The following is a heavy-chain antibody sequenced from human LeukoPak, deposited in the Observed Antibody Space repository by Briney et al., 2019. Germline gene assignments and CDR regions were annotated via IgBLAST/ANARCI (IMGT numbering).Heavy chain of an antibody. J-gene: IGHJ3*02. D-gene: IGHD2-15*01. Sequence: SGGSLRLSCAASGFTFSDYWMSWLRQAPGKGLEWVANIKQDGSEKYYVDSVKGRFTISRDNAKNSLYLQMNSLRAEDTAVYYCAREGTSDIVVVVADAFDIWGQGTMVTVSS. CDR3: AREGTSDIVVVVADAFDI. CDR2: IKQDGSEK. CDR1: GFTFSDYW. V-gene: IGHV3-7*01.